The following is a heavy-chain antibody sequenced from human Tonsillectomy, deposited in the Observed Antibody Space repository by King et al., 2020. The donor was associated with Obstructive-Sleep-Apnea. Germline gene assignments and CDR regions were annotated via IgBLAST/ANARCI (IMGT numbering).Heavy chain of an antibody. Sequence: VQLVESGGGVVQPGRSLRLSCAASGFTFSSYGMLWVRHAPGKGLEWVTVISYDGSNKYYADSVQGRFTFSRDNSKNMLSLQMNSLRAEDTAMYYCVRDESGYDILTGVYGMDVWGQGTTVTVSS. CDR3: VRDESGYDILTGVYGMDV. CDR2: ISYDGSNK. CDR1: GFTFSSYG. V-gene: IGHV3-30*03. J-gene: IGHJ6*02. D-gene: IGHD3-9*01.